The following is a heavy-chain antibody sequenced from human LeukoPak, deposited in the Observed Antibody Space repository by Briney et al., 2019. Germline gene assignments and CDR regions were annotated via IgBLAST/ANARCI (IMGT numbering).Heavy chain of an antibody. CDR2: ISYDGSNK. D-gene: IGHD6-19*01. V-gene: IGHV3-30*18. CDR1: GFTFSSYG. J-gene: IGHJ4*02. Sequence: GGSLRLSCAASGFTFSSYGMHWVRQAPGKGLEWVAVISYDGSNKYYADSVKGRFTISRDNSKNTLYLQMNSLRAEDTAVYYCAKEGAVAGIRSGVDYWGQGTLVTVSS. CDR3: AKEGAVAGIRSGVDY.